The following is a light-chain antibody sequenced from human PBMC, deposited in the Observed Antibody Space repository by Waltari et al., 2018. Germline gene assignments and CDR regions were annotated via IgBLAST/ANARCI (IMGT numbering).Light chain of an antibody. CDR3: QQYESWPLT. CDR2: GAS. V-gene: IGKV3-15*01. CDR1: QSVSTN. J-gene: IGKJ4*01. Sequence: EIVMTRSPATLSVSPGERATLSCRASQSVSTNLAWFQQRSGQAPRLLLYGASTRTTGIPAKFSGSGSGTEFTLTISSLQSEDFVLYYCQQYESWPLTFGGGTKVEI.